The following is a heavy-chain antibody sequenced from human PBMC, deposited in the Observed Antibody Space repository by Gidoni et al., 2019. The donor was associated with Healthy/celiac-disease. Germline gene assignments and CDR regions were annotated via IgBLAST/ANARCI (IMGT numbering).Heavy chain of an antibody. V-gene: IGHV1-18*04. J-gene: IGHJ6*02. D-gene: IGHD3-9*01. CDR3: ARDGDILTGPGPPVYYYYYGMDV. CDR2: ISAYNGNT. Sequence: QVQLVQSGAEVKKPGASVKVSCKASGYTFTSYGISWVRQAPGQGLEWMGWISAYNGNTNYAQKLQGRVTMTTDTSTSTAYMELRSLRSDDTAVYYCARDGDILTGPGPPVYYYYYGMDVWGQGTTVTVSS. CDR1: GYTFTSYG.